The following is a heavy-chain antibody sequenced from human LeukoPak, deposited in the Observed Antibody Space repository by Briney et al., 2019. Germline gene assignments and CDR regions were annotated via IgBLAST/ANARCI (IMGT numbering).Heavy chain of an antibody. Sequence: ASVKVSCKASGYTFTSYAMHWVRQAPGQRLEWMGWINAGNGNTKYSQKFQGRVTITRDTSASTAYMEPSSLRSEDTAVYYCARDMAAVAGIGDYWGQGTLSPSPQ. CDR2: INAGNGNT. D-gene: IGHD6-19*01. V-gene: IGHV1-3*01. J-gene: IGHJ4*02. CDR1: GYTFTSYA. CDR3: ARDMAAVAGIGDY.